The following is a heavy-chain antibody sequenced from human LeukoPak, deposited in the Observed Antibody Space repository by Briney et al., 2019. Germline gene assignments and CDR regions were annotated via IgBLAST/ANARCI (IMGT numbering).Heavy chain of an antibody. J-gene: IGHJ4*02. V-gene: IGHV3-23*01. CDR3: AKASGSTGYYYFDS. D-gene: IGHD3-22*01. Sequence: GGSLRLSCAASGFTFSSYAMSWVRQAPGKGLEWVSAISGSGNSAYYADSVKGRFTISRDTSKNTLSLQIDSLRAEDTAVYYCAKASGSTGYYYFDSWGQGTLVTVSS. CDR2: ISGSGNSA. CDR1: GFTFSSYA.